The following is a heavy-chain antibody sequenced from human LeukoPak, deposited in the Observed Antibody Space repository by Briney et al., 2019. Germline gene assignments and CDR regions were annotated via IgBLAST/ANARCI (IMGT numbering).Heavy chain of an antibody. CDR1: GFTFSSYA. D-gene: IGHD2-15*01. CDR2: ISGSGGTT. V-gene: IGHV3-23*01. Sequence: GGSLRLSCAASGFTFSSYAMSWVRQAPGKGLEWVSAISGSGGTTYYADSVEGRFTISRDNSKNTLYLQMDSLRAGDTAVYYCAKGTRSVAATPVYWGQGTLVTVSS. J-gene: IGHJ4*02. CDR3: AKGTRSVAATPVY.